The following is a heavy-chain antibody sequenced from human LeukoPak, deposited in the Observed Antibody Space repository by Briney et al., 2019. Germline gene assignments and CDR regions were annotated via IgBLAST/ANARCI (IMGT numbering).Heavy chain of an antibody. CDR3: ARDVRNGYNPEWFDP. CDR2: ISSSSDYI. V-gene: IGHV3-21*01. CDR1: GFTLSSYS. D-gene: IGHD5-24*01. J-gene: IGHJ5*02. Sequence: GGSLRLSCAASGFTLSSYSMNWVRQAPGKGLEWVSSISSSSDYIYYADSVKGRFTISRDNAKNSLYLKMSSLRAKDTAVYYWARDVRNGYNPEWFDPWGEGSLVSVSS.